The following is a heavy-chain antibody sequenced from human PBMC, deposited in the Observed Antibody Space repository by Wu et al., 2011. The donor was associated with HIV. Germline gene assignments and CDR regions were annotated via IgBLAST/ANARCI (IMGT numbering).Heavy chain of an antibody. Sequence: QAQLVQSGAEVERPGASVKISCKASGYTFTAYYMHWLRQAPGQGLEWMGWINPHSGGTNFAQKFQGRVTMTRDTSITTAYMELSRLRSDDTAVYYCARDPYSSSFYYYYFMDVWGKGTTVTVSS. CDR2: INPHSGGT. J-gene: IGHJ6*03. V-gene: IGHV1-2*02. D-gene: IGHD6-6*01. CDR3: ARDPYSSSFYYYYFMDV. CDR1: GYTFTAYY.